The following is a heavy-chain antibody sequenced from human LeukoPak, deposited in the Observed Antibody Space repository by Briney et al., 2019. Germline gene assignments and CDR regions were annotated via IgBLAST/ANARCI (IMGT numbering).Heavy chain of an antibody. CDR3: ARAYSSSWYWNWFDP. V-gene: IGHV4-34*01. D-gene: IGHD6-13*01. CDR1: GGSFSGYY. J-gene: IGHJ5*02. CDR2: INHSGST. Sequence: SETLSLTCAVYGGSFSGYYWSWIRQPPGKGLEWIGEINHSGSTNYNPSLKSRVTISVDTSKNQFSLKVSSVSAADTAVYYCARAYSSSWYWNWFDPWGQGTLVTVSS.